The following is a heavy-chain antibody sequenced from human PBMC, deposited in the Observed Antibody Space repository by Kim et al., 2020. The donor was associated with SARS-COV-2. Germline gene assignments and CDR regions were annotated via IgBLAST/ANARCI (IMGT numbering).Heavy chain of an antibody. V-gene: IGHV3-33*01. Sequence: GGSLRLSCVASGFTFKNTGMHWVRQTPGKGLEWVAIMNFDGSKRYSANPVKGRFTISRDDSTQTLSLQKNTLRVEDTAIYYCARHSYTRGDFDLWGQCTLVTVS. CDR2: MNFDGSKR. CDR3: ARHSYTRGDFDL. D-gene: IGHD2-15*01. CDR1: GFTFKNTG. J-gene: IGHJ4*02.